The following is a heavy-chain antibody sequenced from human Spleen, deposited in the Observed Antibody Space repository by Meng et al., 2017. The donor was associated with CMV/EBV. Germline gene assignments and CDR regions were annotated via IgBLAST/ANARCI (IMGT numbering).Heavy chain of an antibody. J-gene: IGHJ4*02. D-gene: IGHD3-10*01. CDR1: GFTFSSYS. Sequence: GGSLRLSCAASGFTFSSYSMNWVRQAPGKGLEWVSSISSSSSYIYYADSVKGRFTISRDNAKNSLYLQMNSLRAEDTAVYYCAREGRGFGESEVGYWGQGTLVTVSS. CDR3: AREGRGFGESEVGY. CDR2: ISSSSSYI. V-gene: IGHV3-21*01.